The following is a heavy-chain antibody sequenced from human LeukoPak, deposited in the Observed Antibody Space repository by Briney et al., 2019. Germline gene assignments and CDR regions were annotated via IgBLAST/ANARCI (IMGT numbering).Heavy chain of an antibody. D-gene: IGHD6-13*01. CDR3: ARMYSSSWYRGDYFDY. CDR1: SGSISTSNYY. Sequence: PSETLSLTCTVSSGSISTSNYYWGWVRQPPGKALEWIGNIFYSGSTYYSPSLKSRVTISLDTSRNQFSLKLSSVTAADTAVYYCARMYSSSWYRGDYFDYWGQGTLVTVSS. CDR2: IFYSGST. V-gene: IGHV4-39*07. J-gene: IGHJ4*02.